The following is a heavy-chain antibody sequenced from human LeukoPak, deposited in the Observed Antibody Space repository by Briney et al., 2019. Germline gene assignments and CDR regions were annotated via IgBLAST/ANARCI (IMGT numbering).Heavy chain of an antibody. CDR3: ASTYYFDY. D-gene: IGHD3-16*01. Sequence: GGSLRLSCTASGFTVSSNYMVWVRRAPGKGLEWVSIIYSAGSTYYADSVKGRFTISRDNSKNTLYLQMNRLRVEDAAVYYCASTYYFDYWGQGTLVTVSS. CDR2: IYSAGST. J-gene: IGHJ4*02. V-gene: IGHV3-53*01. CDR1: GFTVSSNY.